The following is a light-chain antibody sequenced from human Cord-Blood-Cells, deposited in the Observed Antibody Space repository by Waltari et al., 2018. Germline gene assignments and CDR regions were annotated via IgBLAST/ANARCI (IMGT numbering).Light chain of an antibody. Sequence: QSALTQPAPVSGSPGQSITISCTGTSSDVGGYNYVSWYQQPPGKAPKLMIYDVSNRPSGVSNRFSGSKSGNTASLTISGLQAEDEADYYCSSYTSSSRVFGGGTKLTVL. CDR3: SSYTSSSRV. V-gene: IGLV2-14*01. J-gene: IGLJ2*01. CDR2: DVS. CDR1: SSDVGGYNY.